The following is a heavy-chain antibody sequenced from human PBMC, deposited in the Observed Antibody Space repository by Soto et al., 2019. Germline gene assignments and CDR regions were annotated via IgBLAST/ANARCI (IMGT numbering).Heavy chain of an antibody. J-gene: IGHJ4*02. Sequence: QVQLVESGGGVVQPGRSLRLSCAASGFTFSSYGMHWVRQAPGKGLEWVAVIWYDGSNKYYADSVKGRFTISRDNSKNTLYLQMNSLRAEDTAVYYCARGSGLLWFGGGPDYWGQGTLVTVSS. V-gene: IGHV3-33*01. CDR3: ARGSGLLWFGGGPDY. D-gene: IGHD3-10*01. CDR1: GFTFSSYG. CDR2: IWYDGSNK.